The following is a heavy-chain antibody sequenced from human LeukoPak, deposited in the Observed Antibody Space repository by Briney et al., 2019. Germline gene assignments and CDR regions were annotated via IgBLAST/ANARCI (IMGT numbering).Heavy chain of an antibody. CDR2: INHSGST. CDR3: ARGPYYDILTGYRY. CDR1: GGSFSGYY. Sequence: PSETLSLTCAVYGGSFSGYYWSWIRQPPGKGLEWIGEINHSGSTNYNPSLKSRVTISVDTSKNQFSLKLSSVTAADTAVYYCARGPYYDILTGYRYWGQGTLVTVSS. J-gene: IGHJ4*02. V-gene: IGHV4-34*01. D-gene: IGHD3-9*01.